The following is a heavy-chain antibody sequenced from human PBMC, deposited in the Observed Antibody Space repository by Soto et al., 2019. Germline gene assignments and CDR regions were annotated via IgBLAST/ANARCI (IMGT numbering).Heavy chain of an antibody. CDR3: GGGASGMYPLQH. CDR1: GSTISDHF. J-gene: IGHJ1*01. D-gene: IGHD2-15*01. CDR2: SRNRLEGYTT. V-gene: IGHV3-72*01. Sequence: WGSLRLSCSASGSTISDHFMDWVRQAPGNGLEWVGRSRNRLEGYTTEYAASVKGRFTISRDDSKNALYLEMSRLVKEDTAVYYCGGGASGMYPLQHWGQGTLVTVSS.